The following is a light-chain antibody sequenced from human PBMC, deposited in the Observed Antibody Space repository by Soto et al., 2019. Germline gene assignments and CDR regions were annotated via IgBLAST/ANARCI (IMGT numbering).Light chain of an antibody. CDR3: TSYTSNTAVV. J-gene: IGLJ2*01. CDR2: EVS. CDR1: SSDVGGYNY. V-gene: IGLV2-14*01. Sequence: QSVLAQPASVSGSPGQSITLSCTGTSSDVGGYNYVSWYQQHPGKAPKLMIYEVSNRPSGVSNRFSGSKSGNTASLTISGLQAEDEADYYCTSYTSNTAVVFGGGTKVTAL.